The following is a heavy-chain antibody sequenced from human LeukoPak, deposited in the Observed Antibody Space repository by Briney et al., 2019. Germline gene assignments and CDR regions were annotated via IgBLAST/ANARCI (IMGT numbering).Heavy chain of an antibody. J-gene: IGHJ4*02. Sequence: PRGSLRLSCAASGFTFSSYGMYWVCEAPGEGLGWVAVISYDGSNKYSADSVKGRFTISRDSSKNTLYQQMNSLRAEDTAVYYCAKDAIMVRGVIIYFDYWGQGTLVTVSS. CDR3: AKDAIMVRGVIIYFDY. D-gene: IGHD3-10*01. CDR2: ISYDGSNK. CDR1: GFTFSSYG. V-gene: IGHV3-30*18.